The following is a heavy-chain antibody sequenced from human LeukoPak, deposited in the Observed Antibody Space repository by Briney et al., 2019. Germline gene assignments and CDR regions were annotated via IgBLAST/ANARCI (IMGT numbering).Heavy chain of an antibody. D-gene: IGHD5-24*01. CDR3: ARVVRDGYNYYFDY. CDR2: IYTSGST. J-gene: IGHJ4*02. CDR1: GGSISSYY. Sequence: SETLSLTCTVSGGSISSYYWSWIRQPAGKGLERIGRIYTSGSTNYNPSLKSRVTMSVDTSKNQFSLKLSSVTAADTAVYYCARVVRDGYNYYFDYWGQGTLVTVSS. V-gene: IGHV4-4*07.